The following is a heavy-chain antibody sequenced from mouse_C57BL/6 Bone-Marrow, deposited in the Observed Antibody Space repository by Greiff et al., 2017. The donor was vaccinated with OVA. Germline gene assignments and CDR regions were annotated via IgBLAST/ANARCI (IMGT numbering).Heavy chain of an antibody. J-gene: IGHJ2*01. V-gene: IGHV1-54*01. D-gene: IGHD1-3*01. CDR2: INPGSGGT. CDR3: ARSASGVDY. Sequence: QVQLQQSGAELVRPGTSVKVSCKASGYAFTNHLIEWVKQRPGQGLEWIGVINPGSGGTNYNEKFKGKATLTADKSSSTAYMQLSSLTSEDSAVYFCARSASGVDYWGQGTTLTVSS. CDR1: GYAFTNHL.